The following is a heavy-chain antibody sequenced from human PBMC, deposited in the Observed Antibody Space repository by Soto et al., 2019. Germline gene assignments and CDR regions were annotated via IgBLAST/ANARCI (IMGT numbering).Heavy chain of an antibody. CDR2: ISGSGGST. Sequence: GGSLRLSCAASGFTFSSYAMSWVRQAPGKGLEWVSAISGSGGSTYYADSVKGRFTISRDNSKNTLYLQMNSRRAEDTAVYYCAKGGLDSSGYYFILDYWGQGTLVTVSS. CDR1: GFTFSSYA. J-gene: IGHJ4*02. D-gene: IGHD3-22*01. CDR3: AKGGLDSSGYYFILDY. V-gene: IGHV3-23*01.